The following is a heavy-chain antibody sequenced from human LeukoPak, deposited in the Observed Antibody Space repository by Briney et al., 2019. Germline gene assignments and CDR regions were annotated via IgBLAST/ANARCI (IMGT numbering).Heavy chain of an antibody. V-gene: IGHV3-23*01. Sequence: PAGGSLRLSCAASGFTFRSYAMSWVRQAPGKGLEWVSAVSDGGGSTYYADSVKGRFTISRDDSKSTLYLQMNSLRAEDTAVYYCAKESPYGVNWLDPWGQGTLVTVSS. CDR3: AKESPYGVNWLDP. D-gene: IGHD3-10*01. CDR2: VSDGGGST. J-gene: IGHJ5*02. CDR1: GFTFRSYA.